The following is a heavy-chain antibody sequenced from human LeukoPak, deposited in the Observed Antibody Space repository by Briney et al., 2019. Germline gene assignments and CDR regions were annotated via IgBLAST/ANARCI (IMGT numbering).Heavy chain of an antibody. J-gene: IGHJ4*02. CDR2: SHNSGST. CDR3: ARAIASSGSRLFDY. D-gene: IGHD3-10*01. V-gene: IGHV4-59*01. Sequence: SETLSLTCTVSGGSITNLYWSWIRQAPGKGLEWIGYSHNSGSTDYNPSLKGRVTILVDTSKNQLSLKLTSVTAADTAVYYCARAIASSGSRLFDYWGQGTLVTVSS. CDR1: GGSITNLY.